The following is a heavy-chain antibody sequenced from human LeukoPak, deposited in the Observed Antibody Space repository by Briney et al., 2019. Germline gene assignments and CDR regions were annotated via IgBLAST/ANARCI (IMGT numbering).Heavy chain of an antibody. V-gene: IGHV1-46*01. Sequence: ASVKVTCKASGYTFTSYYMHWVRQAPGQGLEWMGIINPSGGSTSYARKFQGRVTMTRDMSTSTVYMELSSLRSEDTAVYYCARSVIVVVPAARDGDWFDPWGQGTLVTVSS. CDR1: GYTFTSYY. CDR2: INPSGGST. D-gene: IGHD2-2*01. J-gene: IGHJ5*02. CDR3: ARSVIVVVPAARDGDWFDP.